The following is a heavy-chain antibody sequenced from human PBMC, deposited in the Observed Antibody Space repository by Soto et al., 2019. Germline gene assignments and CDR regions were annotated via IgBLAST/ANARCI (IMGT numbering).Heavy chain of an antibody. Sequence: ASVKVSCKASGYTFTSYAMHWVRQAPGQRLEWMGWINAGNGNTKYSQKFQGRVTITRDTSASTAYMELSSLRSEDTAVYYCARGGWYNWNYMYDWFDPWGQGTLVTVLL. CDR3: ARGGWYNWNYMYDWFDP. CDR1: GYTFTSYA. D-gene: IGHD1-7*01. J-gene: IGHJ5*02. CDR2: INAGNGNT. V-gene: IGHV1-3*01.